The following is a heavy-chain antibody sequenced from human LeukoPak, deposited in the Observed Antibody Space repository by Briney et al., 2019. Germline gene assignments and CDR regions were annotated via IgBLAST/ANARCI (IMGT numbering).Heavy chain of an antibody. D-gene: IGHD5-12*01. J-gene: IGHJ5*02. Sequence: SETLSLTCSVSGASMKNSFWSWIRQPPGKGLEWIGYISDSGNTNYNPSLKSRVTFSIDTSKGQFYLNLRSVTAADTALYFCARNRFYLIGAYYFDPWGRGTQVTVSS. CDR3: ARNRFYLIGAYYFDP. V-gene: IGHV4-59*01. CDR1: GASMKNSF. CDR2: ISDSGNT.